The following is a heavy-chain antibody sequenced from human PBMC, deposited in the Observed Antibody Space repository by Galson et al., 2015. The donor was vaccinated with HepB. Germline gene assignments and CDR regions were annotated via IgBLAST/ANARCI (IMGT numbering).Heavy chain of an antibody. D-gene: IGHD3-22*01. CDR1: GFSFSSHA. V-gene: IGHV3-33*01. CDR3: ARDESDSSGLIDY. J-gene: IGHJ4*02. CDR2: IWYDGTTK. Sequence: SLRLSCAASGFSFSSHAMHWVRQTPGKGLEWVAIIWYDGTTKYFEDSVKGRFTISRDNSKNTLYLQMNTLRVEDTAVYYCARDESDSSGLIDYWGQGTLVTVSS.